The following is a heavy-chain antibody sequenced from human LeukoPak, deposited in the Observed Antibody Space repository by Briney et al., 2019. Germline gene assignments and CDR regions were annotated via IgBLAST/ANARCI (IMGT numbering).Heavy chain of an antibody. Sequence: SETLSLTCTVSSRSISISSYYWGWIRQPRGKGREWFGSIYYSGSTYYNPSLKSRVTISVDTSKNQFSLKLSSVTAADTAVYYCARSWTYGMDVWGQGTTVTVSS. CDR3: ARSWTYGMDV. D-gene: IGHD3/OR15-3a*01. V-gene: IGHV4-39*07. CDR1: SRSISISSYY. J-gene: IGHJ6*02. CDR2: IYYSGST.